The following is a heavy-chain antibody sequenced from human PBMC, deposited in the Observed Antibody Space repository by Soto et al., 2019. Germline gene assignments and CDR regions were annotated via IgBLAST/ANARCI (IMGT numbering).Heavy chain of an antibody. Sequence: EVQLLESGGGLVQPGGSLRFSCAASGFPFSSYGMSWVRQAPGKGLEWVSGISGSVGSTYYADSVKGRFTISRDNSKNTLYLQMNSLRAEDTAVYYCAKKRDPFDYWGQGTLVTVSS. CDR1: GFPFSSYG. J-gene: IGHJ4*02. CDR3: AKKRDPFDY. V-gene: IGHV3-23*01. CDR2: ISGSVGST.